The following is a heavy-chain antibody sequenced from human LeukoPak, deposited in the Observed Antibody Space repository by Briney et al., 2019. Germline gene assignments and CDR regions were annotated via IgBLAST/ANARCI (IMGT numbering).Heavy chain of an antibody. V-gene: IGHV3-15*01. CDR2: IKSKTEGGTT. CDR1: GFTFSTAW. D-gene: IGHD6-19*01. Sequence: GGSLRLSCAASGFTFSTAWMSWVRQAPGKGLEWVGRIKSKTEGGTTDYAAPVKGRFTISIDDSKNTLYLQMNSLTTGDTAVYYCAKYNIGWNFGSWGQGTLVTVSS. J-gene: IGHJ4*02. CDR3: AKYNIGWNFGS.